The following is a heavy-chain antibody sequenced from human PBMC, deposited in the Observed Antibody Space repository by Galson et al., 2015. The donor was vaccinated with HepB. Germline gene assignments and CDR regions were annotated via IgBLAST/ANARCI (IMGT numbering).Heavy chain of an antibody. CDR1: GYTFTSYG. J-gene: IGHJ4*02. D-gene: IGHD1-26*01. CDR3: ARVVGIVGARNMIPFDY. Sequence: SVKVSCKASGYTFTSYGISWVRQAPGQGLEWMGWISAYNGNTNYAQKLQGRVTMTTDTSTSTAYMELRSLRSDDTAVYYCARVVGIVGARNMIPFDYWGQGTLVTVSS. CDR2: ISAYNGNT. V-gene: IGHV1-18*01.